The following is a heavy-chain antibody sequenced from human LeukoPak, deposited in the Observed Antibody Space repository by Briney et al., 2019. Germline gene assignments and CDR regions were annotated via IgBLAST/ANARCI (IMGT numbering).Heavy chain of an antibody. V-gene: IGHV1-18*01. J-gene: IGHJ4*02. CDR2: ISAYNGNT. CDR1: GYTFTSYG. Sequence: ASVKVSCKASGYTFTSYGISWVRQAPGQGLEWMGWISAYNGNTNYAQKLQGRVTMTTDTSTSTAYMELRSLRSDDTAVYYCARDKASGGLSWTQLWSDRFDYWGQGTLVTVSS. D-gene: IGHD5-18*01. CDR3: ARDKASGGLSWTQLWSDRFDY.